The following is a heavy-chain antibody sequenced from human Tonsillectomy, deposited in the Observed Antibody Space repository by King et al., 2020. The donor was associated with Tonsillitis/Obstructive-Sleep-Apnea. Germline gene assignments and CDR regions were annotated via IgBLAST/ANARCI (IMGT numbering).Heavy chain of an antibody. CDR1: GFTFSSYS. V-gene: IGHV3-48*02. J-gene: IGHJ3*02. Sequence: EVQLVESGGGLVQPGGSLRLSCAASGFTFSSYSMNWVRQAPGKGLEWVSYISSSSSTIYYADSVKGRFTISRDNAKNSLYLQMNSLRDEDTAVYYCAREPCTSWYGGGYDIWGQGTMVTVSS. CDR2: ISSSSSTI. D-gene: IGHD2-2*01. CDR3: AREPCTSWYGGGYDI.